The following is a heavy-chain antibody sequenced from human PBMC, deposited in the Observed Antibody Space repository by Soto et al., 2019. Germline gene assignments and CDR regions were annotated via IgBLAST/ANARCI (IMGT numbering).Heavy chain of an antibody. Sequence: GGSLRLSCAASGFTFSSYAMSWVRQAPGKGLEWVSAISGSGGSTYYADSVKGRFTISRDNSKNTLYLQMSSLRAEDTAVYYCAKCPGYDFWSGYYYNWFDPWGQGTLVTVSS. CDR1: GFTFSSYA. D-gene: IGHD3-3*01. CDR2: ISGSGGST. CDR3: AKCPGYDFWSGYYYNWFDP. V-gene: IGHV3-23*01. J-gene: IGHJ5*02.